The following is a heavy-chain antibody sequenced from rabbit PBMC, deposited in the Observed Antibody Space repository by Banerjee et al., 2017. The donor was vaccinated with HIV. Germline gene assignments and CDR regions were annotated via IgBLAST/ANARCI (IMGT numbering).Heavy chain of an antibody. CDR3: ARDAGTSFSTYGMDL. V-gene: IGHV1S45*01. CDR1: GFSFSGGYW. J-gene: IGHJ3*01. CDR2: ISTSNTET. Sequence: QEQVVESGGDLVKPGASLTLTCTASGFSFSGGYWICWVRQAPGKGLEYIGCISTSNTETWYANWAKGRFTISKTSSTTVTLQMTSLTAADTATYFCARDAGTSFSTYGMDLRGQGTLVTVS. D-gene: IGHD8-1*01.